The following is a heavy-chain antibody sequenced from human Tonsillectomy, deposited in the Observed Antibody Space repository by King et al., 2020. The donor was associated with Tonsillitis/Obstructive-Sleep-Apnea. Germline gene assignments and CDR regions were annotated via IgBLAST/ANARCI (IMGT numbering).Heavy chain of an antibody. CDR2: INTNTGNP. J-gene: IGHJ4*02. CDR1: GYTFTSYA. CDR3: ARDLEGGDYDFWGGYTLSG. D-gene: IGHD3-3*01. V-gene: IGHV7-4-1*02. Sequence: VQLVESGSELKKPGASVKVSCKASGYTFTSYAMNWVRQAPGQGLEWMGWINTNTGNPTYAQGFTGRFVFSLDTSVSTAYLQISSLKAEDTAVYYCARDLEGGDYDFWGGYTLSGWGQGTLVTVSS.